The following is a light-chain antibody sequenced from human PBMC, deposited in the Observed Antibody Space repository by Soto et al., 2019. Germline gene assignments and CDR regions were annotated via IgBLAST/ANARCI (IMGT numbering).Light chain of an antibody. J-gene: IGKJ5*01. CDR3: QQYGSSPLIS. CDR2: DAS. CDR1: QSVSSY. V-gene: IGKV3-11*01. Sequence: EIVLTQSPATLSLSPGERVTLSCRASQSVSSYLAWYQQKPGQAPRLLMYDASNRATGIPARFSGSGSGTDFTLTIGSLEPEDFAVYYCQQYGSSPLISFGQGTRLEIK.